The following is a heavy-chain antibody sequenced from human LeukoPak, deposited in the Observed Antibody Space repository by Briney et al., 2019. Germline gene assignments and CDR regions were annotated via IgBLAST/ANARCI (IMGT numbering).Heavy chain of an antibody. CDR1: GFTFSSYC. D-gene: IGHD3-9*01. V-gene: IGHV3-23*01. CDR3: AKALYYDILTGYYNFDY. J-gene: IGHJ4*02. Sequence: GGSLRLSCAASGFTFSSYCMSWVRQAPGKGLEWVSAISGSGGSTYYADSVKGRFTISRDNSKNTLYLQMNSLRAEDTAVYYCAKALYYDILTGYYNFDYWGQGTLVTVSS. CDR2: ISGSGGST.